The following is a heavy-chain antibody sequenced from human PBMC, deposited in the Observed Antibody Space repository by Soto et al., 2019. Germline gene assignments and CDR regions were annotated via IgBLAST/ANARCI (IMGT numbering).Heavy chain of an antibody. J-gene: IGHJ4*02. V-gene: IGHV3-43*01. CDR1: GLTFEEYT. CDR2: IAWDGVAA. CDR3: VDGGFSSGAFAF. D-gene: IGHD3-22*01. Sequence: PGGSLRLSCAASGLTFEEYTMHWVRQVPGKTLEWVSLIAWDGVAAYYRDSVKGRFTISRDNKKNSLYLQMNSLRSEDSAFYYCVDGGFSSGAFAFWGQGTLVTVSS.